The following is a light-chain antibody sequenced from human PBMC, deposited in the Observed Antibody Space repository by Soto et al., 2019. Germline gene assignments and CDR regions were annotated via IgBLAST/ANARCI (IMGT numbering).Light chain of an antibody. J-gene: IGLJ1*01. CDR3: LLSYTGRLYV. CDR2: DTD. V-gene: IGLV7-46*01. Sequence: QAVVTQEPSLTVSPGGTVTLTCGSSPGPVTNGHFPYWFQQKPGQAPRPLMYDTDNKHSWTPARFSASLLGDKSALTLSGALPEDEADYYCLLSYTGRLYVFGPGTKVNVL. CDR1: PGPVTNGHF.